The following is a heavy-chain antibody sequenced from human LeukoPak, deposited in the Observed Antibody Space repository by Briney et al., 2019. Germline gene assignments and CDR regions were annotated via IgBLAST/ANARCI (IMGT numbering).Heavy chain of an antibody. CDR1: GGSISSGGYS. CDR3: ARVLFSGYDLDNWFDP. J-gene: IGHJ5*02. Sequence: SETLSLTCAVSGGSISSGGYSWSWIRQPPGKGLEWIGYIYHSGSTYYNPSLKSRVTISVDRSKNQFSLKLSSVTAADTAVYYCARVLFSGYDLDNWFDPWGQGTLVTVS. V-gene: IGHV4-30-2*01. CDR2: IYHSGST. D-gene: IGHD5-12*01.